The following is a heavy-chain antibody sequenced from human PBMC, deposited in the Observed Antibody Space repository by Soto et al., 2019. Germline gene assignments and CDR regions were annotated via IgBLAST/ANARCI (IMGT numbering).Heavy chain of an antibody. J-gene: IGHJ5*02. V-gene: IGHV4-30-2*01. CDR2: IYQSGVT. D-gene: IGHD6-19*01. CDR1: GDSYSISTYS. CDR3: AGMPYTSGLRFDP. Sequence: PSETLSLTCYMSGDSYSISTYSWSWIRQPPGKALQWIGFIYQSGVTSYNPSLASRVSISLDRSNNQCSLKLKSVTAADTAVYFCAGMPYTSGLRFDPWGPGTLVTVSS.